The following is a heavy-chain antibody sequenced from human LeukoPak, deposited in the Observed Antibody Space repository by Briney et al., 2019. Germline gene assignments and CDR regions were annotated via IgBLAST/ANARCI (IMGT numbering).Heavy chain of an antibody. CDR3: ARWRSSSGISPFDY. CDR2: ISHGGGYI. V-gene: IGHV3-21*01. J-gene: IGHJ4*02. D-gene: IGHD1-26*01. Sequence: PGGSLRLSCAASGFTFSDYSMNWVRQAPGKGLEWVSSISHGGGYIYYADSVKGRFTISRDNAKDSLYLQMNSLRAEDTAVYYCARWRSSSGISPFDYWGQGTLVTVSS. CDR1: GFTFSDYS.